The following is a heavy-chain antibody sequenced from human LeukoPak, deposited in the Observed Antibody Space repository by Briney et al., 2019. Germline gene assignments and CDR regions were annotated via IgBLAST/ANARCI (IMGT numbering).Heavy chain of an antibody. D-gene: IGHD2/OR15-2a*01. CDR3: ASLQNVPSYYYYYVMDV. CDR2: IIPILGIA. J-gene: IGHJ6*02. CDR1: GGTFSSYA. V-gene: IGHV1-69*04. Sequence: SVKVSCKASGGTFSSYAISWVRQAPGQGLEWMGRIIPILGIANYAQKFQGRVTITADKSTSTAYMELSSLRSEDTAVYYCASLQNVPSYYYYYVMDVWGQGTTVTVSS.